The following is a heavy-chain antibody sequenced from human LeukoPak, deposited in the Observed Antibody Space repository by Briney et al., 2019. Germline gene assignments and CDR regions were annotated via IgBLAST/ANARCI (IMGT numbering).Heavy chain of an antibody. Sequence: ASVTVSCKASGGTFSSYAISWVRQAPGQGLEWMGGIIPIFGTANYAQKFQGRVTITADKSTSTAYMELSSLRSEDTAVYYCARRVFSYNWFDPWGQGTLVTVSS. D-gene: IGHD2-15*01. CDR2: IIPIFGTA. CDR3: ARRVFSYNWFDP. J-gene: IGHJ5*02. CDR1: GGTFSSYA. V-gene: IGHV1-69*06.